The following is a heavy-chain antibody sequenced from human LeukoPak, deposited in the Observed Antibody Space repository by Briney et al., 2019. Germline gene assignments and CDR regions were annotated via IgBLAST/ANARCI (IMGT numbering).Heavy chain of an antibody. CDR3: ATGEFLFVGATKYGWFDP. Sequence: ASVEVSCKVSGYTLTELSMHWVRQAPGKGLEWMGGFDPEDGETIYAQKFQGRVTMTEDTSTDTAYMELSSLRSEDTAVYYCATGEFLFVGATKYGWFDPWGQGTLVTVSS. J-gene: IGHJ5*02. D-gene: IGHD1-26*01. CDR2: FDPEDGET. CDR1: GYTLTELS. V-gene: IGHV1-24*01.